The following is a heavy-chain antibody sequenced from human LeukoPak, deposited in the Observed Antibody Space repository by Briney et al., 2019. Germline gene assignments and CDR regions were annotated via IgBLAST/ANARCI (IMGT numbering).Heavy chain of an antibody. V-gene: IGHV1-18*01. J-gene: IGHJ4*02. CDR2: ISAYNGNT. CDR3: TRDLGVDTTMIFFDY. D-gene: IGHD5-18*01. Sequence: ASVKVSCKASGYTFASYGISWVRQAPGQGLEWMGWISAYNGNTNYAQKLQGRVTMTTDTSTSTAYMEVRSLRSDDTAVYYCTRDLGVDTTMIFFDYWGQGSLVTVSS. CDR1: GYTFASYG.